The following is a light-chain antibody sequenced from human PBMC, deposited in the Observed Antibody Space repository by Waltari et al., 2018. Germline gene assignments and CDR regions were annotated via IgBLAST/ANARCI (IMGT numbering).Light chain of an antibody. CDR2: LNSDGSH. V-gene: IGLV4-69*01. J-gene: IGLJ3*02. CDR1: SGHSSYA. Sequence: QLVLTQSPSASASLGASVKLTCTLSSGHSSYAIAWHPQQPDKGPRYLMKLNSDGSHSKGDGIPDRFSGSSSGAERYLALSSLQSEDEADYYCQTWGTGIWVFGGGTKLTVL. CDR3: QTWGTGIWV.